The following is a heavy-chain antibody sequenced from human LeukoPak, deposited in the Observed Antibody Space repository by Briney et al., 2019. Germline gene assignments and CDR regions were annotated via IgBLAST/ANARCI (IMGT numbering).Heavy chain of an antibody. CDR3: ASTVTTPGAFDI. Sequence: VASVKVSCKASGYTFTGYYMHWVRQAPGQGLEWMGWISAYNGNTNYAQKLQGRVTMTTDTSTSTAYMELRSLRSDDTAVYYCASTVTTPGAFDIWGQGTMVTVSS. D-gene: IGHD4-17*01. CDR1: GYTFTGYY. CDR2: ISAYNGNT. J-gene: IGHJ3*02. V-gene: IGHV1-18*04.